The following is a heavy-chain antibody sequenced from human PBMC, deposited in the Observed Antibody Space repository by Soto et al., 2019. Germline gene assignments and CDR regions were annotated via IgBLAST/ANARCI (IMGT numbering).Heavy chain of an antibody. V-gene: IGHV4-34*01. CDR2: INHSGST. Sequence: QVQLQQWGAGLLKPSETLSLTCAVYGGSFSGYYWSWIRQPPGKGLEWIGEINHSGSTNYNPSLKSRVTISVDTSKNQFSLKLSSVTAADTAVYYCARVVWQQLVTYYFDYWGQGTLVTVSS. CDR3: ARVVWQQLVTYYFDY. CDR1: GGSFSGYY. J-gene: IGHJ4*02. D-gene: IGHD6-13*01.